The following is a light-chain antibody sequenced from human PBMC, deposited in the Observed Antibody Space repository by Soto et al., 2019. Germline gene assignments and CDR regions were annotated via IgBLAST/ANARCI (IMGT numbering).Light chain of an antibody. J-gene: IGLJ7*01. CDR2: GSS. CDR1: SSNFGAGYD. CDR3: CSYAGNKTVV. Sequence: QSVLTQPPSVSGAPGQRVTISCTGSSSNFGAGYDVHWYQQLPGTAPKLLIYGSSNRPSGVPARFSGSKSGTSASLAITGLQAEDEAVYFCCSYAGNKTVVFGGGTQLTVL. V-gene: IGLV1-40*01.